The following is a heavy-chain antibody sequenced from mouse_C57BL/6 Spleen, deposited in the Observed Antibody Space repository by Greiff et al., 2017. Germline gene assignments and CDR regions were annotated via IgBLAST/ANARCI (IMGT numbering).Heavy chain of an antibody. J-gene: IGHJ4*01. CDR1: EYEFPSHD. CDR2: INSDGGST. Sequence: DVQLVESGGGLVQPGESLTLSCESNEYEFPSHDMSWVRKTPEKRLELVAAINSDGGSTYYPDTMERRFIISRDNTKKTLYPQMSSLRSEDTALYYCARRGLWGAMDYWGQGTSVTVSS. D-gene: IGHD1-1*02. CDR3: ARRGLWGAMDY. V-gene: IGHV5-2*01.